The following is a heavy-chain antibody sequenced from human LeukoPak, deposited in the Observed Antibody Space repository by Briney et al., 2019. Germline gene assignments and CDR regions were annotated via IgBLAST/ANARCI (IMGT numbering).Heavy chain of an antibody. J-gene: IGHJ6*02. Sequence: GGSLSLSCAASGLTLDDYAMHWVRQAPGRGLEWVSLISGDGGSTYYADSVKGRFTISRDNSKNSLYLQMNSLRTEDTALYYCGKELVGATGDYYYGMDVWGQGTTVTVSS. D-gene: IGHD1-26*01. V-gene: IGHV3-43*02. CDR2: ISGDGGST. CDR1: GLTLDDYA. CDR3: GKELVGATGDYYYGMDV.